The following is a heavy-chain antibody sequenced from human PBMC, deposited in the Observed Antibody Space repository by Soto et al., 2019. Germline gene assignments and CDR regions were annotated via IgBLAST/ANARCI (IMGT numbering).Heavy chain of an antibody. D-gene: IGHD3-3*01. CDR1: GGSISSGGYY. V-gene: IGHV4-31*03. Sequence: SETLSLTCTVSGGSISSGGYYWSWIRQHPGKGLEWIGYIYYSGSTYYNPSLKSRVTISVDTSKNQFSLKLSSVTAADTAVYYCARAITIFGVATSRGYWFDPWGQGTLVTVS. CDR3: ARAITIFGVATSRGYWFDP. CDR2: IYYSGST. J-gene: IGHJ5*02.